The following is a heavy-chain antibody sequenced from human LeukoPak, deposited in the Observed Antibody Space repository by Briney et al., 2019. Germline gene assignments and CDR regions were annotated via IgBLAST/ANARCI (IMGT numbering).Heavy chain of an antibody. Sequence: MTSETLSLTCTVSGGSISSSSYYWGWIRQPPGKGLEWIGSIYYSGSTYYNPSLKSRVTISVDTSKNQFSLKLSSVTAADTAVYYCARSLSGTRGGYTSFDFWGQGTLVSVSS. CDR1: GGSISSSSYY. J-gene: IGHJ4*02. D-gene: IGHD3-22*01. CDR2: IYYSGST. CDR3: ARSLSGTRGGYTSFDF. V-gene: IGHV4-39*01.